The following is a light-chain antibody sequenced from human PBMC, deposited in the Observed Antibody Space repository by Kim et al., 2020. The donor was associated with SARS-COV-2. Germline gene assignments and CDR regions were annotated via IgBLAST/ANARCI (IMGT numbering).Light chain of an antibody. CDR2: DAS. V-gene: IGKV3-20*01. CDR1: QTVNHNY. CDR3: QQYRRSAA. Sequence: LSPGERATLSGRATQTVNHNYLAWYQHKPGQAPRLLIYDASTRAPGIPDRFSGSGSGTDFTLTISRLEPEDVAVYYCQQYRRSAAFGQGTKVDIK. J-gene: IGKJ1*01.